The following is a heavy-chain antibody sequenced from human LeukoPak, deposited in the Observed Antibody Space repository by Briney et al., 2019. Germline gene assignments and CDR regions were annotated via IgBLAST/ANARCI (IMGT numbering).Heavy chain of an antibody. CDR3: ARDMGDDSSGYYPSLFLDY. Sequence: GGSLRLSCAASGFTFSDYYMSWIRQAPGKGLEWVSYISSSGSTIYYADSVKGRFTISRDSAKNSLYLQMNSLRAEDTAVYYCARDMGDDSSGYYPSLFLDYWGQGTLVTVSS. CDR2: ISSSGSTI. CDR1: GFTFSDYY. V-gene: IGHV3-11*01. J-gene: IGHJ4*02. D-gene: IGHD3-22*01.